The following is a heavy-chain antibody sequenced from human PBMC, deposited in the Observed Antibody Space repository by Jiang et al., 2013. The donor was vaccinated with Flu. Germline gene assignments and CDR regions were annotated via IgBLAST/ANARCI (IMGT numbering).Heavy chain of an antibody. Sequence: GLVRPGGSLRLSCVVSGLTFTTYEMNWVRQAPGKGLEWVSYISHGGNTIDYADSVKGRFTISRDNTKNSLYLQMNSLRAEDTAIYYCARDYTSGWYFDYWGQGTLVTVSS. CDR1: GLTFTTYE. CDR3: ARDYTSGWYFDY. D-gene: IGHD6-19*01. J-gene: IGHJ4*02. CDR2: ISHGGNTI. V-gene: IGHV3-48*03.